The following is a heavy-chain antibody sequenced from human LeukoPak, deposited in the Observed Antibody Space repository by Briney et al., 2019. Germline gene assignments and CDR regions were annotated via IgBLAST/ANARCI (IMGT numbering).Heavy chain of an antibody. J-gene: IGHJ4*02. D-gene: IGHD3-9*01. CDR1: GFSFTRHG. CDR3: AKDTHILTGYSIPDY. Sequence: GGSLRLSCAASGFSFTRHGMSWVRQAPGKGLEWVSAISGSGGNTYYADSVKGRFTISRDNSKNTLFLQMNSLRADDTAVYYCAKDTHILTGYSIPDYWGQGTLVTVSS. CDR2: ISGSGGNT. V-gene: IGHV3-23*01.